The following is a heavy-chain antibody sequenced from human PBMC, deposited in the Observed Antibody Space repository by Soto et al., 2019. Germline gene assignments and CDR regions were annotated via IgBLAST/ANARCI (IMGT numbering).Heavy chain of an antibody. CDR2: INPNSGGT. CDR3: ARTHCSSTRCYVGSWDY. D-gene: IGHD2-2*01. CDR1: GHTFTGYY. J-gene: IGHJ4*02. V-gene: IGHV1-2*04. Sequence: QVQLVQSGAEVKKPGASVKVSCRASGHTFTGYYMHWVRQAPGQGLEWMGWINPNSGGTNYAQNFQGWVTMTRDTSISTAYMELSRLRSDDTAVYYCARTHCSSTRCYVGSWDYWGQGTLVTVSS.